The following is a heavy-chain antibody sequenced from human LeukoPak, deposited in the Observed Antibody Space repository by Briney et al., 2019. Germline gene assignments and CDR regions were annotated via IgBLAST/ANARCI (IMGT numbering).Heavy chain of an antibody. Sequence: GGSLRLSCAASGFTFSGSAMYWVRQASGKGLEWVGRIRSKANSYATAYAASVKGRFTISRDDSMNTAYLQMDSLKTEDTAVYYCTSSGRMGATGSGSSIWGQGTLVTVSS. CDR1: GFTFSGSA. J-gene: IGHJ4*02. CDR3: TSSGRMGATGSGSSI. CDR2: IRSKANSYAT. V-gene: IGHV3-73*01. D-gene: IGHD1-26*01.